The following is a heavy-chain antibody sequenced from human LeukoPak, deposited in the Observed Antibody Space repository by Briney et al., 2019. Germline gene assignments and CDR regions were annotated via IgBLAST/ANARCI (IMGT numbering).Heavy chain of an antibody. CDR2: INTYNGYT. Sequence: ASVKVSCEASDYTFTSYGISWVRQAPGQGLEWMGWINTYNGYTNYAQKLQGRVTMTTDTSTSTAYMELRSLRSDDTAVYYCARRAPGELRIFDYWGQGTLVTVSS. CDR1: DYTFTSYG. CDR3: ARRAPGELRIFDY. V-gene: IGHV1-18*01. J-gene: IGHJ4*02. D-gene: IGHD1-26*01.